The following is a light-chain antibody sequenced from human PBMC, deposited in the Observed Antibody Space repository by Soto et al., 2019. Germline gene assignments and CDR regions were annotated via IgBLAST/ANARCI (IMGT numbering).Light chain of an antibody. CDR2: KAS. J-gene: IGKJ1*01. CDR3: QQYNGLPTWT. Sequence: DLQMTQSPSTLSASVGDRVIITCRASQNIYIWLAWYQKKPGKAPNLLIYKASTLQSGVPSRFSGNGSGTEFTLTITSLQPDDSATYYCQQYNGLPTWTFGQGTKVEIK. V-gene: IGKV1-5*03. CDR1: QNIYIW.